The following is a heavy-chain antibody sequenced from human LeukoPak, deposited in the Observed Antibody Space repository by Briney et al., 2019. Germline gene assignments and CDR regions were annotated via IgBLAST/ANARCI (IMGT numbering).Heavy chain of an antibody. CDR3: AKGESRPKYYFDY. J-gene: IGHJ4*02. CDR1: GFTFSSYG. CDR2: IRYDGSNK. D-gene: IGHD3-10*01. V-gene: IGHV3-30*02. Sequence: GGSLRLSCAASGFTFSSYGMHWVRQAPGKGLEWVAFIRYDGSNKYYADSVKGRFTISRDNSKNTLYLQMNSLRAEDTAVYYCAKGESRPKYYFDYWGQGTLVTVSS.